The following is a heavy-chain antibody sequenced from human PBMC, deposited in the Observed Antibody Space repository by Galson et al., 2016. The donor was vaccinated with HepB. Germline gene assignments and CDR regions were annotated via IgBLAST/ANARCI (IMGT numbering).Heavy chain of an antibody. V-gene: IGHV3-30-3*01. CDR3: ARESARTFYYDSSGYRWAFDI. CDR2: ISYDGSKK. J-gene: IGHJ3*02. D-gene: IGHD3-22*01. Sequence: LRLSCAASGFTFSSYAMHWVRQAPGKGPEWVAGISYDGSKKYYADSVQGRFTISRDNSKNTLYLQMNSLRVEDTAMYYCARESARTFYYDSSGYRWAFDIWGQGTMVTVSS. CDR1: GFTFSSYA.